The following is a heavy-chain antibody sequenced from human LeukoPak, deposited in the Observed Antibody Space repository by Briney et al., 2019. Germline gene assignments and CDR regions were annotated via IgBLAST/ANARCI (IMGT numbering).Heavy chain of an antibody. Sequence: ASVTVSCKASGYTFTSYAMNWVRQAPGQGLEWMGWINPNSGGTNYAQKFQGRVTMTRDTSISTAYMELSRLRSDDTAVYYCARFQWLVYYFDYWGQGTLVTVSS. V-gene: IGHV1-2*02. CDR2: INPNSGGT. CDR3: ARFQWLVYYFDY. J-gene: IGHJ4*02. CDR1: GYTFTSYA. D-gene: IGHD6-19*01.